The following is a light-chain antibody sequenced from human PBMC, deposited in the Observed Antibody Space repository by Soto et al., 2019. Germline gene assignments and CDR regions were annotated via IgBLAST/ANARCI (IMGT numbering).Light chain of an antibody. CDR2: ANS. CDR1: SSNIGAGYY. V-gene: IGLV1-40*01. J-gene: IGLJ1*01. Sequence: QAVVTQPPSVSGAPGQRVTISCTGNSSNIGAGYYVHWYQQLPGTAPKLLIFANSNRPSGVPDRFSGSKSGTSASLAITGLQAEDEADYFCQSYDSSLSGSVFGPGTKLTVL. CDR3: QSYDSSLSGSV.